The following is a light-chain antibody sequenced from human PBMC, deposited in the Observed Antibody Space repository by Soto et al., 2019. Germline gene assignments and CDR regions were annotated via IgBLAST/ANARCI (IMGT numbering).Light chain of an antibody. J-gene: IGLJ1*01. CDR1: SSEVGGYNY. CDR3: SSYTSSSTSLYV. V-gene: IGLV2-14*01. Sequence: QSVLTQPASVSGPPGQSITISCTGTSSEVGGYNYVSWYQQHPGKAPKLMIYDVSNRPSGVSNRFSGSKSGNTASLTISGLQAEDEADYYCSSYTSSSTSLYVFGTGTKVTVL. CDR2: DVS.